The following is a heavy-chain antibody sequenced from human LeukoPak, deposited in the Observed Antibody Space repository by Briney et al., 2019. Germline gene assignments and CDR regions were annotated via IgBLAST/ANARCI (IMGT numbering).Heavy chain of an antibody. CDR3: AKWGDYDVLTGYYVSDY. V-gene: IGHV3-23*01. D-gene: IGHD3-9*01. J-gene: IGHJ4*02. CDR2: ITVSGGNT. Sequence: GASLRLSCAASGFTFSNDAMSWVRQAPGKGLGWVSAITVSGGNTYYADSSKGRFTISRDNSKNTVFLQMNSLRAEDTAVYYCAKWGDYDVLTGYYVSDYWGQGTLVTVSS. CDR1: GFTFSNDA.